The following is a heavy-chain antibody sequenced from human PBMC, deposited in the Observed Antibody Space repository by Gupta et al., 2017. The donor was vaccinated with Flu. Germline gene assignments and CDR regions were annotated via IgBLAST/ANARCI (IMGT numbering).Heavy chain of an antibody. CDR3: GRAVEGSGYSDGDY. J-gene: IGHJ4*02. CDR1: GFTGSNYG. CDR2: RDYKGSNK. Sequence: GFTGSNYGMDRGRQDPGKGLEWVAFRDYKGSNKFDADTVKGRFASSRGNSKNTIERQMNSVRVEETAVYYCGRAVEGSGYSDGDYWGQGTLVTVSS. D-gene: IGHD5-18*01. V-gene: IGHV3-30*02.